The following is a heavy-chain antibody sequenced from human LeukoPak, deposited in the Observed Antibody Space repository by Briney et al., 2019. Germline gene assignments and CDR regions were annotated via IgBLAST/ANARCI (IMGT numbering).Heavy chain of an antibody. Sequence: SETLSLTCTVSGGSISSYYWSWIRQPPGKGLEWIGYIYYSGGTNYSPSLKSRVTISVDTSKNQFSLKLSSVTAADTAVYYCARDLELWGQGTLVTVSS. V-gene: IGHV4-59*01. J-gene: IGHJ4*02. CDR2: IYYSGGT. CDR1: GGSISSYY. CDR3: ARDLEL. D-gene: IGHD2/OR15-2a*01.